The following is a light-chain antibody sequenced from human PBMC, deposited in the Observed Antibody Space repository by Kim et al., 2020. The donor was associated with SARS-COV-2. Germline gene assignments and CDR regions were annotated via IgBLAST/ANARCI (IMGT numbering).Light chain of an antibody. J-gene: IGLJ1*01. CDR2: GNS. CDR1: SSNIGSGYE. V-gene: IGLV1-40*01. Sequence: QCVTCYCTWRSSNIGSGYEVHWYQPLPGTPPTLLIYGNSNRPSGVPDQFSCSKSGTSASLAITGLQAEDEADYYCQSYDSSLSGYVFGTGTKVTVL. CDR3: QSYDSSLSGYV.